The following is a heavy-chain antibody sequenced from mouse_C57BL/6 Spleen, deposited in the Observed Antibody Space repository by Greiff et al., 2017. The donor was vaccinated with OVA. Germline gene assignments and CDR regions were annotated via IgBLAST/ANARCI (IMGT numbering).Heavy chain of an antibody. Sequence: VQLQQSGPELVKPGASVKISCKASGYAFSSSWMNWVKQRPGKGLEWIGRIYPGDGDTNYNGKFKGKATLTADKSASTAYMQLSSRTSEDSAVYFCARGDSSGYGYWGQGTTLTVSS. J-gene: IGHJ2*01. D-gene: IGHD3-2*02. CDR1: GYAFSSSW. CDR3: ARGDSSGYGY. CDR2: IYPGDGDT. V-gene: IGHV1-82*01.